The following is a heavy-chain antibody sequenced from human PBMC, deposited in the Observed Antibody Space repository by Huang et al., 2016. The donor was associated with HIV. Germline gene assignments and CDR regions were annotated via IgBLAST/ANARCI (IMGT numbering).Heavy chain of an antibody. CDR3: ARLLVYSINWFDP. Sequence: QLQLQESGPGLVKPSETLSLTCTVSGASISSSTYYWGWIRQPPGKGLEWIGSIYYRGNTYENPSLKSRVTMAADTSKNQFSLRLTSVTAADTAVYYCARLLVYSINWFDPWGQGTLVTVSS. D-gene: IGHD4-4*01. V-gene: IGHV4-39*01. CDR2: IYYRGNT. J-gene: IGHJ5*02. CDR1: GASISSSTYY.